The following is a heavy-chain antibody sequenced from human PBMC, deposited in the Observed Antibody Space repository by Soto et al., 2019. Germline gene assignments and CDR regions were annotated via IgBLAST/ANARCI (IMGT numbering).Heavy chain of an antibody. CDR2: IYFSGST. V-gene: IGHV4-59*01. CDR1: NGSITNFH. J-gene: IGHJ4*01. Sequence: SETLSLTCTVSNGSITNFHWSWIRQPPGKGLEWIGYIYFSGSTNYNPSLKSRVTMSIDTSKNQFSLRLSSVTAADTAVYYCARMSLFYFFDSWGQGTLVTVSS. D-gene: IGHD3-9*01. CDR3: ARMSLFYFFDS.